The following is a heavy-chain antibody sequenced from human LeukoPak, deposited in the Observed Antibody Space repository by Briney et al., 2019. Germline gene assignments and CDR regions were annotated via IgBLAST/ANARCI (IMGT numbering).Heavy chain of an antibody. CDR2: INPNSGGT. CDR1: GYTFTGYY. CDR3: ARDLSPLRLGELSLFGAFDI. J-gene: IGHJ3*02. V-gene: IGHV1-2*04. Sequence: VASVKVSCKASGYTFTGYYMHWVRQAPGQGLEWMGWINPNSGGTNYAQNFQGWVTMTRDTSISTAYMELSRLRSDDTAVYYCARDLSPLRLGELSLFGAFDIWGQGTMVTVSS. D-gene: IGHD3-16*02.